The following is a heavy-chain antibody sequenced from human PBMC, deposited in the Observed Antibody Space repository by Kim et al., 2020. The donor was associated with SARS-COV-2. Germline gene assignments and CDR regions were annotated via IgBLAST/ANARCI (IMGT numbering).Heavy chain of an antibody. CDR3: ARDRTGDRSGYYGENDAFDI. J-gene: IGHJ3*02. D-gene: IGHD3-22*01. Sequence: SDTLSLTCAVSGGSITSDGYSWNWLRQSPETGLEWIGYISYTGTPYYNSSLKRRVTISLDTSTNQFSLKMNSVTAADTAVYYCARDRTGDRSGYYGENDAFDIWGQGTMVTVSS. CDR2: ISYTGTP. CDR1: GGSITSDGYS. V-gene: IGHV4-31*11.